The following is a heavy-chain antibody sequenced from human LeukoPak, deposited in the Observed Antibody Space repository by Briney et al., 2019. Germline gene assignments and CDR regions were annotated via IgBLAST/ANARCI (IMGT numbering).Heavy chain of an antibody. V-gene: IGHV1-8*03. CDR3: ARVSLSGWYVY. CDR2: MNPNSGNT. CDR1: GYTFTSYD. Sequence: ASVKVSCKASGYTFTSYDINWVRQATGQGLEWMGWMNPNSGNTGYAQKFQGRVTITRNTSISTPYMELSSLRSEDTAVYYCARVSLSGWYVYWGQGTLVTVSS. J-gene: IGHJ4*02. D-gene: IGHD6-19*01.